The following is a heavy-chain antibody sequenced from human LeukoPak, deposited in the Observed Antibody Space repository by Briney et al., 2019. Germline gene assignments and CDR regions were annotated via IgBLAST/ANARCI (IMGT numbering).Heavy chain of an antibody. Sequence: GGSLRLSCAASGFTFSSYGMHWVRQAPGKGLEWVAVISYDGSNKYYADSVKGRFTISRDNSKNTLYLQMNSLRAEGTAVYYCARDNYIDCSSTSCRGGMDVWGQGTTVTVSS. J-gene: IGHJ6*02. D-gene: IGHD2-2*01. CDR1: GFTFSSYG. CDR3: ARDNYIDCSSTSCRGGMDV. V-gene: IGHV3-30*03. CDR2: ISYDGSNK.